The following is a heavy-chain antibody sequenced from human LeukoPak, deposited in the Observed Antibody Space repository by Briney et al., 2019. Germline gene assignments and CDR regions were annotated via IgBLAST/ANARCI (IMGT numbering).Heavy chain of an antibody. CDR2: ISYDGSNK. D-gene: IGHD3-10*01. Sequence: PGRSLRLSCVASGFTFNNYGMHWVRQAPGKGLEWVAVISYDGSNKYNADSVKGRFTISRDNTKNTLYLQMNSLRAEDTAVYYCAKSFGQFTMVREYYFDYWGQGTLVTVSS. J-gene: IGHJ4*02. V-gene: IGHV3-30*18. CDR1: GFTFNNYG. CDR3: AKSFGQFTMVREYYFDY.